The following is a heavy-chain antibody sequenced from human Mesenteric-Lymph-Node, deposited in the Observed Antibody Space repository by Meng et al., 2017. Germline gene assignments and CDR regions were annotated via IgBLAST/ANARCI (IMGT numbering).Heavy chain of an antibody. Sequence: QGQLQGSGPGLVQPSQTLALTCTVSGGSISSGDYYWSWIRQPPGKGLEWIGYIYYSGSTYSNASLKSRVTISIDRSKNQFSLKLSSVTAADTAVYYCARAEYYNWFDPWGQGTLVTVSS. V-gene: IGHV4-30-4*01. D-gene: IGHD1-14*01. CDR1: GGSISSGDYY. CDR2: IYYSGST. J-gene: IGHJ5*02. CDR3: ARAEYYNWFDP.